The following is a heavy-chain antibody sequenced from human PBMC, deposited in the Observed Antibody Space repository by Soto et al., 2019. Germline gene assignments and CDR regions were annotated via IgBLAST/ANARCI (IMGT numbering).Heavy chain of an antibody. V-gene: IGHV1-69*13. J-gene: IGHJ6*02. D-gene: IGHD6-19*01. CDR2: IIPIFGTA. CDR3: ARDLRYSSGWYPLHGMDV. CDR1: GGTFSSYA. Sequence: SLKVSCNASGGTFSSYAISWVLQAPGQGLEWMGGIIPIFGTANYAQKFQGRVTITADESTSTAYMELSSLRSEDTAVYYCARDLRYSSGWYPLHGMDVWGQGTTVTVSS.